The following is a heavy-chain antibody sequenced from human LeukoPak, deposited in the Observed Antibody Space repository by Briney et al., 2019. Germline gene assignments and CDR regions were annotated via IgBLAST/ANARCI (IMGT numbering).Heavy chain of an antibody. CDR2: IIPIFGTA. V-gene: IGHV1-69*13. CDR1: GGTFSSYA. CDR3: ARVSRPDYYYGSGSLGTSYYFDY. J-gene: IGHJ4*02. D-gene: IGHD3-10*01. Sequence: GASVKVSCKASGGTFSSYAISWVRQAPGQGLEWMGGIIPIFGTANYAQKFQGRVTITADESTSTAYMELSSLRSVDTAVYYCARVSRPDYYYGSGSLGTSYYFDYWGQGTLVTVSS.